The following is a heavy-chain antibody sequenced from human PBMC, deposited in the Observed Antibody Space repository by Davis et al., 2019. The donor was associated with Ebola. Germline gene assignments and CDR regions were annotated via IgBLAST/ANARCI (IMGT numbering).Heavy chain of an antibody. CDR1: GFIFSDYT. J-gene: IGHJ4*02. V-gene: IGHV3-43*01. CDR2: ISWDGYRT. CDR3: AKDVAGSGWFYYSDY. Sequence: GESLKISCAASGFIFSDYTMHWVRQAPGKGLEWVSLISWDGYRTYHADSVKGRFTISRDNSKNSLYLQMNSLRTEDTALYYCAKDVAGSGWFYYSDYWGQGTLVTVSS. D-gene: IGHD6-19*01.